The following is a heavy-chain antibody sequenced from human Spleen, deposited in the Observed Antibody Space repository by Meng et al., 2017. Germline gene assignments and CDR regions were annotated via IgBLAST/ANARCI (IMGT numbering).Heavy chain of an antibody. D-gene: IGHD3-22*01. V-gene: IGHV2-5*02. CDR3: ARVGYYYDSSGYYSVIDY. Sequence: QITLKEAGPTLVKPTQTLTLTCTFSGFSLSTSGVGVGWIRQPPGKALEWLALIYWDDDKRYSPSLKSRLTITKDTSKNQVVLTMTNMDPVDTATYYCARVGYYYDSSGYYSVIDYWGQGTLVTVSS. CDR1: GFSLSTSGVG. CDR2: IYWDDDK. J-gene: IGHJ4*02.